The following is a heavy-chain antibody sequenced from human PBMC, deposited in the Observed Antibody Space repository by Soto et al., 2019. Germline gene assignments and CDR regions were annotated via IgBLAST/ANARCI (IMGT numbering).Heavy chain of an antibody. CDR3: VRADTAMARLDY. D-gene: IGHD5-18*01. CDR1: GGSISSGDYS. J-gene: IGHJ4*02. V-gene: IGHV4-30-2*01. Sequence: PSETLSLTCAVSGGSISSGDYSWSWIRQPPGKGLEWIGYIYHSGSTYYDQSLKSRVTISVDRSKNQFSLKLSSVTAADTAVYYCVRADTAMARLDYWGQGTLVTVSS. CDR2: IYHSGST.